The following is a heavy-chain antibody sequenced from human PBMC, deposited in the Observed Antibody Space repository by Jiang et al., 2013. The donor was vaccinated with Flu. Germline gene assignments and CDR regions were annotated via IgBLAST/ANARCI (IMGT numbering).Heavy chain of an antibody. J-gene: IGHJ4*02. D-gene: IGHD3-22*01. CDR3: ARETSHTGYYHHDSGYQSYLDY. CDR1: GGSISSGGYV. CDR2: CHHSGTT. V-gene: IGHV4-30-4*01. Sequence: TLSLTCTVSGGSISSGGYVLELGPPAPRKGLEWIGECHHSGTTNYNPSFRNRVTISVEGSKNQFSLKLSSATAADTAVYYCARETSHTGYYHHDSGYQSYLDYWGQGALVTVSS.